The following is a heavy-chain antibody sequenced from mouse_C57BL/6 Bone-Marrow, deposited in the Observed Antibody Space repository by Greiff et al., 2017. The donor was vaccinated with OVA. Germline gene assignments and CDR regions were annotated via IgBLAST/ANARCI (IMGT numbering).Heavy chain of an antibody. Sequence: VQLQQPGAELVRPGSSVKLSCKASGYTFTSYWMHWVKQSPIQGLEWIGNIDPSDSETHYNQKFKDKATLTVDNSSSTAYMQLSSLTSEYSAVYYCARLLRYPSYWYFDVWGTGTTVTVSA. CDR3: ARLLRYPSYWYFDV. CDR2: IDPSDSET. CDR1: GYTFTSYW. J-gene: IGHJ1*03. D-gene: IGHD1-1*01. V-gene: IGHV1-52*01.